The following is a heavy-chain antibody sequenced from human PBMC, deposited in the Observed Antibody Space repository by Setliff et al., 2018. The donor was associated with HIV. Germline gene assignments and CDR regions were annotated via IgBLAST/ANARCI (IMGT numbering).Heavy chain of an antibody. CDR1: GGSISSSSYY. J-gene: IGHJ6*03. V-gene: IGHV4-39*07. CDR3: ARLPFEYSSHMYYYYMDV. CDR2: IAYSGST. D-gene: IGHD6-13*01. Sequence: PSETLSLTCTVSGGSISSSSYYWGWIRQPPGKGLEWIGSIAYSGSTTYSPSLRSRVTISVDTSKNQFSLRLRSVTAADTAVYYCARLPFEYSSHMYYYYMDVWGKGTTVTVSS.